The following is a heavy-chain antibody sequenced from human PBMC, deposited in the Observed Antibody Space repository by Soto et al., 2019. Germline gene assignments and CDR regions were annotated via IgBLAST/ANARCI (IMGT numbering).Heavy chain of an antibody. CDR1: GYTFTSYY. CDR2: INPTGDST. CDR3: ASRDPGHY. Sequence: QVQLVQSGAEVKKAGASVKISCKASGYTFTSYYMHWVRQAPGQGLEWMGIINPTGDSTGYAQKFQGIITMTTDTSTSTVYMELSSLRSEDTAVYYCASRDPGHYCCQGTLGTVSS. V-gene: IGHV1-46*01. J-gene: IGHJ4*02.